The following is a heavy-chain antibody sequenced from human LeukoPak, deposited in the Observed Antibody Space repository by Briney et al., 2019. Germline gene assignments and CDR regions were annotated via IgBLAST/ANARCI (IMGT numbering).Heavy chain of an antibody. D-gene: IGHD5-18*01. CDR1: GGSISSGNFF. CDR2: MYHTGTT. V-gene: IGHV4-39*01. Sequence: PSETLSLTCTVSGGSISSGNFFWGWIRQPPGKGLEWIGSMYHTGTTSYNPSLKGRVTISVDTSKTQFSLKLNSVTAADTALYYCARSGYIYGADAFDLWGQGAVVTVSS. J-gene: IGHJ3*01. CDR3: ARSGYIYGADAFDL.